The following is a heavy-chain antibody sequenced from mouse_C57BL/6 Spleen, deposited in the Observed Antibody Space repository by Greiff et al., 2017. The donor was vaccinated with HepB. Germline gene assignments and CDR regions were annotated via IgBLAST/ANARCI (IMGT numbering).Heavy chain of an antibody. CDR2: IDPEDGET. CDR1: GFNIKDYY. V-gene: IGHV14-2*01. CDR3: ARPIYYGNTLDY. J-gene: IGHJ2*01. D-gene: IGHD2-1*01. Sequence: EVQLQQSGAELVKPGASVKLSCTASGFNIKDYYMHWVKQSTEQGLEWIGRIDPEDGETKYAPKFPGKATITADTSSNTAYLKLSSLTSEDTAVYYWARPIYYGNTLDYWGQGTTLTVSS.